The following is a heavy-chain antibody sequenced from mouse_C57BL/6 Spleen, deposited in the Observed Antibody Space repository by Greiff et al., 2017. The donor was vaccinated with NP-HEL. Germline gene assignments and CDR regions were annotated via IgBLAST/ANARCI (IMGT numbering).Heavy chain of an antibody. D-gene: IGHD1-1*01. CDR1: GYTFTSYD. J-gene: IGHJ3*01. CDR3: AKIYYCGSNYDWFAY. V-gene: IGHV1-85*01. CDR2: IYPRDGST. Sequence: QVQLKESGPELVKPGASVKLSCKASGYTFTSYDINWVKQRPGQGLEWIGWIYPRDGSTKYNEKFKGKATLTVDTSSSTAYMELHSLTSEDSAVYFCAKIYYCGSNYDWFAYWGQGTLVTVSA.